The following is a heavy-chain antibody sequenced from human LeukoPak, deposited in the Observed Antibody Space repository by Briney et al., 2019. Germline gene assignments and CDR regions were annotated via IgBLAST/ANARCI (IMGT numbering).Heavy chain of an antibody. D-gene: IGHD4-17*01. Sequence: GGSLRLSCAASGLTFHVYAMHWVRQAPGKGLEWVSLINWDGSITQYADSVKGRFTISRDNNRKSLFLQMNSLRAEDTALYYCAKGGSYGDYSGWFDPWGQGTLVTVSS. V-gene: IGHV3-43D*03. CDR1: GLTFHVYA. CDR3: AKGGSYGDYSGWFDP. CDR2: INWDGSIT. J-gene: IGHJ5*02.